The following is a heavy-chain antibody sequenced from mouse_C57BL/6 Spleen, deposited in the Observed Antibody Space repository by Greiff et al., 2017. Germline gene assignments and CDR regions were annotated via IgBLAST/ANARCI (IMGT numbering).Heavy chain of an antibody. CDR1: GFTFSDYG. Sequence: EVQLVESGAGLVKPGASLKLSCAASGFTFSDYGMHWVRQGPEKGLEWVAYISSGSSTIYYADTVKGRCTISRDNATNTLFLHMTSLRSEDTAMYYCARGGYYYAMDYWGQGTSVTVSS. V-gene: IGHV5-17*01. CDR2: ISSGSSTI. CDR3: ARGGYYYAMDY. J-gene: IGHJ4*01.